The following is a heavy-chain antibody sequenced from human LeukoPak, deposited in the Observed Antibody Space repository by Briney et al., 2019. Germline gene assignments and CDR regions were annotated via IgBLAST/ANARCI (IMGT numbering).Heavy chain of an antibody. CDR3: VMGGYSGYDY. V-gene: IGHV4-4*07. CDR1: GGSISSYY. CDR2: IYASGST. J-gene: IGHJ4*02. Sequence: SETLSLTCTVSGGSISSYYWSWIRQPAGKGLEWIGRIYASGSTNYNPSLKSRVTMSVDTSKNQLSLKLSSVTAAATAGYYCVMGGYSGYDYWGQGTLVTVSS. D-gene: IGHD5-12*01.